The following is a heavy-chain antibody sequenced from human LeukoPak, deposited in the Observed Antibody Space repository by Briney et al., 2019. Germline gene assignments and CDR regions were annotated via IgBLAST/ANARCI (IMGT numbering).Heavy chain of an antibody. CDR1: GFTFSSYA. Sequence: PGGSLRLSCAASGFTFSSYAMHWVRQAPGKGLEWVAVISYDGSNKYYADSVKGRFTISRDNSKNTLYLQMNSLRAEDTAVYYCARDGGTAVGTAMVDFDYWGQGTLVTVSS. CDR2: ISYDGSNK. D-gene: IGHD5-18*01. CDR3: ARDGGTAVGTAMVDFDY. J-gene: IGHJ4*02. V-gene: IGHV3-30*04.